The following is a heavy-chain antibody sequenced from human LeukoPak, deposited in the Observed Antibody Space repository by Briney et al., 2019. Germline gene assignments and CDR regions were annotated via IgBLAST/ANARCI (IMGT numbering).Heavy chain of an antibody. J-gene: IGHJ4*02. CDR3: ARGNFYSGSGSSPLDY. CDR1: GFTFSSYW. CDR2: IKQDGSEK. D-gene: IGHD3-10*01. Sequence: SGGSLRLSCAASGFTFSSYWMSWVRQAPGKGLEWVANIKQDGSEKYYVDSVKGRFTISRDNAKNTLFLQMNSLRAEDTAVYYCARGNFYSGSGSSPLDYWGQGTLVAVSS. V-gene: IGHV3-7*01.